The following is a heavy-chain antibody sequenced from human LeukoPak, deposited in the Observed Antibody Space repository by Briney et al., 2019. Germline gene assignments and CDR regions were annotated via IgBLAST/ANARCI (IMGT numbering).Heavy chain of an antibody. V-gene: IGHV3-30*04. CDR3: ASGPHYGSASYYNPFDY. J-gene: IGHJ4*02. CDR1: GFAFSSYA. CDR2: ISSDGSNA. Sequence: GGSLRLSCAASGFAFSSYAMHWVRQAPGKGLEWVAVISSDGSNAYYADSVKGRLTISRDNSKNTLYLQMNSLRSEDTAVYYCASGPHYGSASYYNPFDYCGRGTLVTVSS. D-gene: IGHD3-10*01.